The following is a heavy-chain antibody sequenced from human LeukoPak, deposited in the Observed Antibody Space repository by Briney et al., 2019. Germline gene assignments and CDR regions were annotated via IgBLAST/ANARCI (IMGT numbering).Heavy chain of an antibody. CDR3: ASSSIAASYYYYYYMDV. Sequence: SVKVSCKASGGTFSSYAISWVRQAPGQGLEWMGGIIPIFGTANYAQKFQGRVTITTGESTSTAYMELSSLRSEDTAVYYCASSSIAASYYYYYYMDVWGKGTTVTVSS. J-gene: IGHJ6*03. D-gene: IGHD6-6*01. CDR2: IIPIFGTA. CDR1: GGTFSSYA. V-gene: IGHV1-69*05.